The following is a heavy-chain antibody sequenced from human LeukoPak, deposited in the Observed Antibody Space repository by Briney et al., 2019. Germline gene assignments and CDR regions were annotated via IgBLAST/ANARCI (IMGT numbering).Heavy chain of an antibody. J-gene: IGHJ6*03. Sequence: PGGSLRLSCAASGFTFSSYAMHWVRQAPGKGLEWVAVISYDGSNKYYADSVKGRFTISRDNSKNTLYLQMNSLRAEDTAVYYCARVGLHDFWSGYYYYYYMDVWGKGTTVTVSS. CDR3: ARVGLHDFWSGYYYYYYMDV. CDR2: ISYDGSNK. CDR1: GFTFSSYA. D-gene: IGHD3-3*01. V-gene: IGHV3-30-3*01.